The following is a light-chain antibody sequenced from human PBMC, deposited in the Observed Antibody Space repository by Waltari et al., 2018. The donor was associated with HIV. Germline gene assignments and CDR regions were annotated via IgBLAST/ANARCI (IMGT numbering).Light chain of an antibody. V-gene: IGLV1-40*01. Sequence: QSVLTQPPSVSGAPGQRVSISCTGNKSNIGAGFDVHWYQQLPGTAPKVVIYGNSNRPSGVPERFSGSKSGTSASLAITGLQSEDEAYYYCAAWDESLNGLFGGLFGGGTKLTVL. CDR3: AAWDESLNGLFGGL. J-gene: IGLJ2*01. CDR2: GNS. CDR1: KSNIGAGFD.